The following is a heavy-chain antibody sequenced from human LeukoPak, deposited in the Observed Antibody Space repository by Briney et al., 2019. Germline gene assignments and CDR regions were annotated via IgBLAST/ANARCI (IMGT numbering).Heavy chain of an antibody. Sequence: SETLSLTCTVSGGSTSSYCWSWIRQPPGKGLEWIGYIYASGSTNYNPSLKSRVTISVDTSKNQFSLKLSSVTAADTAVYYCARRGYPYYYMDVWGKGTTVTVSS. V-gene: IGHV4-4*09. CDR2: IYASGST. D-gene: IGHD1-1*01. J-gene: IGHJ6*03. CDR3: ARRGYPYYYMDV. CDR1: GGSTSSYC.